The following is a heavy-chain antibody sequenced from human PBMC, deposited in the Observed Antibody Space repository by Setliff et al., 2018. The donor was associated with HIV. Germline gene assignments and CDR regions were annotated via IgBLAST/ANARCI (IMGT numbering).Heavy chain of an antibody. CDR2: IYHSGST. V-gene: IGHV4-39*07. J-gene: IGHJ6*02. CDR3: ARAMRGVVVTNMYYYYGMDV. D-gene: IGHD2-21*02. CDR1: GGSISSGDYY. Sequence: SETLSLTCTVSGGSISSGDYYWSWIRQPPGKGLEWIGSIYHSGSTYYNPSLKSRVTISVDTSKNQFSLKLSSVTAADTAVYYCARAMRGVVVTNMYYYYGMDVWGQGTTVTVSS.